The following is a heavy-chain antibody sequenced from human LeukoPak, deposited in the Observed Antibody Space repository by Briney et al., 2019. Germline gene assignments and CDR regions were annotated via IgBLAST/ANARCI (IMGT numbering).Heavy chain of an antibody. CDR3: ASLIYGDYSY. Sequence: PGGSLSLSCAASGFTFSDHYMDWVRQAPGKGLEWVGRTRNKANSYTTEYAASVKGRFTISRDDSKNSLYLQMNSLKTEDTAVYYCASLIYGDYSYWGQGTLVTVSS. CDR2: TRNKANSYTT. D-gene: IGHD4-17*01. CDR1: GFTFSDHY. V-gene: IGHV3-72*01. J-gene: IGHJ4*02.